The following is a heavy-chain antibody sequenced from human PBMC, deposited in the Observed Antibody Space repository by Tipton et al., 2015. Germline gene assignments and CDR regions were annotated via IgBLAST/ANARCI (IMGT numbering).Heavy chain of an antibody. CDR3: ARGIWAYYYAMDV. CDR1: GGSISDYY. V-gene: IGHV3-53*01. J-gene: IGHJ6*02. Sequence: LSLTCTVSGGSISDYYWNWIRQPPGKGLEWVSIIYGGGSTYYADSVKGRFTIFRDNSKNTLSLEMNSLRADDTAVYYCARGIWAYYYAMDVWGQGTTVTVSS. CDR2: IYGGGST. D-gene: IGHD3-16*01.